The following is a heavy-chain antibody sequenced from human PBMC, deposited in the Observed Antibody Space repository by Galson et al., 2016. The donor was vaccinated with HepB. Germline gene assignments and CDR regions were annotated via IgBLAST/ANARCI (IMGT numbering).Heavy chain of an antibody. CDR1: GFTFSNHA. Sequence: SLRRSCAASGFTFSNHAMSWVRQAPGKGLESVSGISASGGSTSYADSVEGRFTMSRDNSKNTLYLQMNRLRAEDTAFYYCATRPQAQGVPLPSAMRCFDFWGQGTLVAVSS. CDR3: ATRPQAQGVPLPSAMRCFDF. D-gene: IGHD2-2*01. J-gene: IGHJ4*02. V-gene: IGHV3-23*01. CDR2: ISASGGST.